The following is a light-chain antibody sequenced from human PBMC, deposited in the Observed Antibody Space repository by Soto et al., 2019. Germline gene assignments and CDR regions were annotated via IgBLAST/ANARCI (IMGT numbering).Light chain of an antibody. V-gene: IGKV3-20*01. Sequence: EIVLTQSPGTLSLSPGEIATLSCRASQSVSSSYLAWYQQKPGQTPKLLIYGASNRATGIPDRFSGSGSGTDFTLTISRLEPEDFAVYYCQQFGNSPYTFGQGTKLEIK. J-gene: IGKJ2*01. CDR3: QQFGNSPYT. CDR2: GAS. CDR1: QSVSSSY.